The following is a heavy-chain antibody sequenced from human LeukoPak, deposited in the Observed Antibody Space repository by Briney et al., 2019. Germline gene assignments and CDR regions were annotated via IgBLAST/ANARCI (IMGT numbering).Heavy chain of an antibody. V-gene: IGHV3-7*05. D-gene: IGHD6-6*01. J-gene: IGHJ4*02. CDR3: ARTRFIGPRPHFDY. CDR1: GFTFSSYA. Sequence: PGGPLRLSCAASGFTFSSYAMSWVRQVPGKGLEWVANIKQDGSEKYYVDSVKGRFTISRDNAKNSLYLQMNSLRAEDTAVYYCARTRFIGPRPHFDYWGQGTLVTVSS. CDR2: IKQDGSEK.